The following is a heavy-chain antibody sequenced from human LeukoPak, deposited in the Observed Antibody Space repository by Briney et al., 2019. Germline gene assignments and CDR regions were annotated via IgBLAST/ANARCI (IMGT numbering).Heavy chain of an antibody. V-gene: IGHV1-69*13. D-gene: IGHD6-6*01. CDR3: ARERLGGSSSFDY. CDR2: IIPIFGTA. CDR1: GGTFSSYA. J-gene: IGHJ4*02. Sequence: SVKVSCKASGGTFSSYAISWVRQAPGQGLERMGGIIPIFGTANYAQKFQGRVTITADESTSTAYMELSSLRSEDTAVYYCARERLGGSSSFDYWGQGTLVTVSS.